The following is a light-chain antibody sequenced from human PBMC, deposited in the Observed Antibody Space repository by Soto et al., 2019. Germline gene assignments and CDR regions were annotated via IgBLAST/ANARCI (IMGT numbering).Light chain of an antibody. Sequence: QSAVTQPPSASGTPGQRVTISCSGSRSNIGSNTVNWYQQLPGTAPKLLIYTNNQRPSGVPDRFSGSKSGTSASLAISGLQSEDEADYYCAAWDDSLNGWVFGGGTKLTVL. CDR2: TNN. J-gene: IGLJ3*02. CDR3: AAWDDSLNGWV. CDR1: RSNIGSNT. V-gene: IGLV1-44*01.